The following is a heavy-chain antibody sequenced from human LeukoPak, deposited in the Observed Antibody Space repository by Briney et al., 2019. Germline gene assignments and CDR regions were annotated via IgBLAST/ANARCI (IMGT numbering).Heavy chain of an antibody. CDR2: IIPIFGTA. CDR1: GYTFTGYY. D-gene: IGHD3-10*01. J-gene: IGHJ6*03. V-gene: IGHV1-69*05. CDR3: ASCPMVRGVIPSSWYYYMDV. Sequence: GASVKVSCKASGYTFTGYYMHWVRQAPGQGLEWMGGIIPIFGTANYAQKFQGRVTITTDESTSTAYMELSSLRSEDTAVYYCASCPMVRGVIPSSWYYYMDVWGKGTTVTVSS.